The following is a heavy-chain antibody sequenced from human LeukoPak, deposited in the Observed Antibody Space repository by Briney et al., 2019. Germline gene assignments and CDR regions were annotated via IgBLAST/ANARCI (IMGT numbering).Heavy chain of an antibody. CDR2: ISGGGGST. D-gene: IGHD1-26*01. CDR3: AKGGKWDVTPFDY. J-gene: IGHJ4*02. CDR1: GFTFTSYS. Sequence: GGSLRLSCAASGFTFTSYSMNWVRQAPGKGLEWVSTISGGGGSTYYADSVKGRFTISRDNYKNTLYLQVNSLRAEDTAVYYCAKGGKWDVTPFDYWGQGTLVTVSS. V-gene: IGHV3-23*01.